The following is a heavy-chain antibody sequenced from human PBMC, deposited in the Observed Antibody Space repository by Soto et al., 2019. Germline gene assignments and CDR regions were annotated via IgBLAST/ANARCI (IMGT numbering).Heavy chain of an antibody. CDR3: ARRIAARPPYYYYYGMDV. J-gene: IGHJ6*02. V-gene: IGHV4-34*01. Sequence: KASETLSLTCAVYGGSFSGYYWSWIRQPPGKGLEWIGEINHSGSTNYNPSLKSRVTISVDTSKNQFSLKLSSVTAADTAVYYCARRIAARPPYYYYYGMDVWGQGTTVTVSS. CDR1: GGSFSGYY. CDR2: INHSGST. D-gene: IGHD6-6*01.